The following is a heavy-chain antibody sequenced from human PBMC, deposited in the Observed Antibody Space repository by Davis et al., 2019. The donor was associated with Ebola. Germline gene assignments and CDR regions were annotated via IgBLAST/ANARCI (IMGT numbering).Heavy chain of an antibody. J-gene: IGHJ2*01. Sequence: MPSETLSLTCTVSGYSISSGYYWGWIRQTPGKGLEWIGYIYYSGSTNYNPSLKSRVTISVDTSKNQFSLKLSSVTAADTAVYYCARYNSGSGHWYFDLWGRGTLVTVSS. D-gene: IGHD1-26*01. V-gene: IGHV4-38-2*02. CDR3: ARYNSGSGHWYFDL. CDR2: IYYSGST. CDR1: GYSISSGYY.